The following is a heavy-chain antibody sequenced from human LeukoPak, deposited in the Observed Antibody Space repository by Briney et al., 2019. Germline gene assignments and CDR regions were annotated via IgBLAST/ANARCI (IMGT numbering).Heavy chain of an antibody. CDR1: GFIFSNYA. Sequence: GGSLRLSCAASGFIFSNYAIHWVRQAPGKGLEWVAVISHDGSNKNYANSVKGRFTISRDNAKNSLYLQMNSLGAEDTAVYYCARDLIVGTTIRYYFDYWGQGTLVTVSS. CDR3: ARDLIVGTTIRYYFDY. J-gene: IGHJ4*02. D-gene: IGHD1-26*01. V-gene: IGHV3-30*04. CDR2: ISHDGSNK.